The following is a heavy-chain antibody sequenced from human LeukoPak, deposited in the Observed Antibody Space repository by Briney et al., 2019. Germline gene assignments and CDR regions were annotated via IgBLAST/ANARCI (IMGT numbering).Heavy chain of an antibody. CDR2: IKEDGSDK. V-gene: IGHV3-7*01. CDR1: GFTFSSYA. Sequence: GGSLRLSCAASGFTFSSYAMSWVRQAPGKGLEWVASIKEDGSDKYYVDSMKGRFIISRDNADSSLYLQMNSLRVDDTAVYYCARLRPGYYFDYWGQGTLVTVSS. CDR3: ARLRPGYYFDY. J-gene: IGHJ4*02. D-gene: IGHD3-10*01.